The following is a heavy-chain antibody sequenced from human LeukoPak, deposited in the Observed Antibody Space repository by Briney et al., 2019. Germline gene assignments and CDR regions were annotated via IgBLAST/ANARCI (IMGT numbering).Heavy chain of an antibody. V-gene: IGHV4-31*11. CDR3: AGALPGEVPAAGGMDV. CDR2: IYYSGST. D-gene: IGHD2-2*01. CDR1: GGSFSSGQY. J-gene: IGHJ6*02. Sequence: SETLSLTCAVFGGSFSSGQYWSWIRQHPGKGLEWIGYIYYSGSTYYNPSLKSRVTISVDTSKNQFSLKLSSVTAADTAVYYCAGALPGEVPAAGGMDVWGQGTTVTVSS.